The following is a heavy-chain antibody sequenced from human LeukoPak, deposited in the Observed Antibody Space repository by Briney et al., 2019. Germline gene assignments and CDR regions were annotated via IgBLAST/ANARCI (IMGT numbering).Heavy chain of an antibody. Sequence: PGRSLRLSCAASGFSFRRYAMHWVRQAPGKGLEWVAVIWSDGSNKFYADSVKGRFTISRDNSQNTLYLQMNSLRAEDTAVYYCARFSSGWYYFDYWGQGTLVTVSS. J-gene: IGHJ4*02. CDR1: GFSFRRYA. CDR3: ARFSSGWYYFDY. V-gene: IGHV3-33*01. D-gene: IGHD6-19*01. CDR2: IWSDGSNK.